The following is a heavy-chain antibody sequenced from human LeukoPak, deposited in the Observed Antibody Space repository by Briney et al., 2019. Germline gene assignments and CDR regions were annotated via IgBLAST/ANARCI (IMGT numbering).Heavy chain of an antibody. CDR1: GYTFTDYY. CDR2: LNPNSGGT. J-gene: IGHJ3*02. Sequence: GASVKVSCKASGYTFTDYYIHWVRQAPGQGLEWMGRLNPNSGGTNSAQKFQGRVTMTRDTSITTAYMELSRLRSDDTAVYYCARDEMADAFDIWGQGTMVTVSS. V-gene: IGHV1-2*06. D-gene: IGHD5-24*01. CDR3: ARDEMADAFDI.